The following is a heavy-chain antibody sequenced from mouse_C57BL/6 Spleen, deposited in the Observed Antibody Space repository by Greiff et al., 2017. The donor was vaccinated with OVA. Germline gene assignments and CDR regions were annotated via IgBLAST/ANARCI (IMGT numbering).Heavy chain of an antibody. D-gene: IGHD1-1*01. Sequence: EVKLVESGGGLVQPGGSLSLSCAASGFTFTDYYMSWVRQPPGKALEWLGFIRNKANGYTTEYSASVKGRFTISRDNSQSILYLQMNALRAEDSATYYCARSIITTVVGEDYFDYWGQGTTLTVSS. J-gene: IGHJ2*01. CDR3: ARSIITTVVGEDYFDY. CDR2: IRNKANGYTT. V-gene: IGHV7-3*01. CDR1: GFTFTDYY.